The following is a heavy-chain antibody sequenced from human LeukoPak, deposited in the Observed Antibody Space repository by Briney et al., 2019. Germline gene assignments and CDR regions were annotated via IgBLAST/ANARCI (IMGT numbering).Heavy chain of an antibody. J-gene: IGHJ4*02. D-gene: IGHD1-26*01. CDR3: ARVPRVGARRAYFDY. CDR1: GGSFSGYY. Sequence: SETLSLTCAVYGGSFSGYYWSWIRQPPGKGLEWIGEINHSGSTNYNPSLKSRATISVDTSKNQFSLKLSSVTAADTAVYYCARVPRVGARRAYFDYWGQGTLVTVSS. CDR2: INHSGST. V-gene: IGHV4-34*01.